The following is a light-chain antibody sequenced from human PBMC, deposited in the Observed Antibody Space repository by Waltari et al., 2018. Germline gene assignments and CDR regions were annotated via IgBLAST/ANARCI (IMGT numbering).Light chain of an antibody. CDR2: DVN. CDR1: SNDVGGYNY. Sequence: SALTQPASVSGAPGQSITLSCTGISNDVGGYNYVSWYQQHTGKPPKLIIYDVNNLPAGFSYRFSGSKSGDTASLTISGLQPEDEADYYCSSCASTIPLGVFGGGTKLTVL. V-gene: IGLV2-14*01. J-gene: IGLJ3*02. CDR3: SSCASTIPLGV.